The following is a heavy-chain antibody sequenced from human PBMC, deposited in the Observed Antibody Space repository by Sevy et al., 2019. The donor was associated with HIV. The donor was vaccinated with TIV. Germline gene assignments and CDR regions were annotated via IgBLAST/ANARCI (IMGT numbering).Heavy chain of an antibody. V-gene: IGHV4-59*11. CDR2: IYYNGNA. D-gene: IGHD3-10*01. Sequence: SETLSLTCTVSGVSISTHSWSRIRQPPGKGLEYIGYIYYNGNANYNPSFQSRVTISGDTSMNQLSLKLTSVTAADTAVYYCARDMDNFYGMDVWGQGTTVTVSS. J-gene: IGHJ6*02. CDR3: ARDMDNFYGMDV. CDR1: GVSISTHS.